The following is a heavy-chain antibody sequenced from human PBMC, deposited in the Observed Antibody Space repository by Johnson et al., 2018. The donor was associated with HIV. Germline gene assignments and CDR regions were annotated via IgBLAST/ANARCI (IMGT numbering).Heavy chain of an antibody. CDR2: ISYDGSNK. V-gene: IGHV3-30-3*01. Sequence: QVQLVESGGGLVKPGGSLRLSCAASGFTFSSYAMHWVRQAPGKGLEWVAVISYDGSNKYYADSVKGRFTISRDNSKNTLYLQMNSMRAEDTAVYYCARDSLAHDAFDIWGQGTMVTVSS. CDR1: GFTFSSYA. J-gene: IGHJ3*02. CDR3: ARDSLAHDAFDI.